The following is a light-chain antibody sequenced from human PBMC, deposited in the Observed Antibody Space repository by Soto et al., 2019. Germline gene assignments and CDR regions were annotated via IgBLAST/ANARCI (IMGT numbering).Light chain of an antibody. CDR2: WAS. CDR1: QSLLEGSNNKDY. Sequence: DIVMTQSPDSLTVSLGERATINCKSSQSLLEGSNNKDYLAWYQQKPGQPPKLLIYWASTRESGVADRYSGSESGTDFTLTISSLQAEDVAVYYCQQYYSPPYTFGQGTKVEIK. CDR3: QQYYSPPYT. J-gene: IGKJ2*01. V-gene: IGKV4-1*01.